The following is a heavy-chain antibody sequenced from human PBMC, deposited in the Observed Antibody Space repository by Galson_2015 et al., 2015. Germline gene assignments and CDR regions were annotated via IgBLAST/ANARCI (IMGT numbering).Heavy chain of an antibody. CDR2: TYYRSRWYN. CDR3: AREFYGMDV. V-gene: IGHV6-1*01. J-gene: IGHJ6*02. Sequence: CAISGDSVASKSATWDWIRQSPSRGLEWLGRTYYRSRWYNDYAVSVKSRITINPDTSKNQLSLLLNSVTPEDTAVYYCAREFYGMDVWGQGTLVTVSS. CDR1: GDSVASKSAT.